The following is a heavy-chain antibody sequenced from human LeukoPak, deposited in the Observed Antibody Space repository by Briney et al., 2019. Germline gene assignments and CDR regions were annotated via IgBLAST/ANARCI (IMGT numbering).Heavy chain of an antibody. Sequence: GGSLRLSCAASGFTFSSYWMSWVRQAPGKGLEWVANIKQDGSEKVYVDSVKGRFAISRDNAKNSLFLQMNALRAEDTAVYYCARDPYSSTWSYGMDVWGQGTTVSVSS. CDR2: IKQDGSEK. CDR1: GFTFSSYW. D-gene: IGHD6-6*01. CDR3: ARDPYSSTWSYGMDV. J-gene: IGHJ6*02. V-gene: IGHV3-7*05.